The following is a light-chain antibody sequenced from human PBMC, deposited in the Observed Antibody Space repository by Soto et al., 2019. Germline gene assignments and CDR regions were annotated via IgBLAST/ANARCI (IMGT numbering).Light chain of an antibody. CDR1: SSDVGGYNY. CDR2: EVN. Sequence: QSALTQPASVSGSPGQSITISCTGTSSDVGGYNYVSWYHQHPGKAPKLMIYEVNNRPSGVPNRFSGSKSGNTASLTISGLRAEDEADYYCNSYTTSSTWVFGGGTKVTVL. CDR3: NSYTTSSTWV. V-gene: IGLV2-14*01. J-gene: IGLJ3*02.